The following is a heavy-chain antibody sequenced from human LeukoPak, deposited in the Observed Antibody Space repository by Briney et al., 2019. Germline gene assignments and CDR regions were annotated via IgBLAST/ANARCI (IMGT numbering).Heavy chain of an antibody. V-gene: IGHV3-20*04. D-gene: IGHD6-19*01. J-gene: IGHJ4*02. CDR2: INSNGGST. CDR1: GFTFDDHG. CDR3: AGGDRNGWYFDY. Sequence: GGSLRLFCAASGFTFDDHGMRWVRQVPGKGLEWVSGINSNGGSTGYADSVKGRFTISRDNAKNSLYLQMNSLRAEDTALYYCAGGDRNGWYFDYWGQGTLVTVSS.